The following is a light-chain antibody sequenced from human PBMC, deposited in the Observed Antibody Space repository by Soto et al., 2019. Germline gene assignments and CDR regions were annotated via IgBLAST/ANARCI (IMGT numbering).Light chain of an antibody. CDR2: QVT. CDR1: SSDIAGFNY. Sequence: QSALTQPASVSGSPGQSITISCIGSSSDIAGFNYISWFQNHPGKAPKLLIYQVTARPSGVSNRFSGSKFGNTASLTISGLQPDDEADYYCTSYSSTSFYVFGPGTKLTVL. J-gene: IGLJ1*01. V-gene: IGLV2-14*01. CDR3: TSYSSTSFYV.